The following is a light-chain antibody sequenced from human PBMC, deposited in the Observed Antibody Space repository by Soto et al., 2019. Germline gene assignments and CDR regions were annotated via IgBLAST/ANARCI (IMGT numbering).Light chain of an antibody. CDR2: DAS. Sequence: EIVLTQSPATLSLSPGERATLSCRASQSVRNYLSWYQRKPGQAPRLLIYDASTRATGIPGRFSGSGSGTDFTLTISSLEPEDFAVYYCQQRSNWPWTFGQGTKVEIK. V-gene: IGKV3-11*01. CDR3: QQRSNWPWT. J-gene: IGKJ1*01. CDR1: QSVRNY.